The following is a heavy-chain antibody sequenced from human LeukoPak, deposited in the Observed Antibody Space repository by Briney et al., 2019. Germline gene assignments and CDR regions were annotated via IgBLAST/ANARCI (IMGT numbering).Heavy chain of an antibody. D-gene: IGHD2-15*01. CDR1: GFTVSSNH. V-gene: IGHV3-66*01. Sequence: GGSLRLSCAASGFTVSSNHMSWLRQAPGKGLEWVSVIYSGGSTYYADSVKGRFTISRDNSKNTLYLQMNSLRAEDTAVYYCARDSRRILPSDWGPGTLVTVSS. CDR3: ARDSRRILPSD. J-gene: IGHJ4*02. CDR2: IYSGGST.